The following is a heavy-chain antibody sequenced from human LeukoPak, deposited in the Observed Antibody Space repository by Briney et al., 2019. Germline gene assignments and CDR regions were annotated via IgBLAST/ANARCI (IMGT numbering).Heavy chain of an antibody. CDR1: EFTHGSFSRLW. CDR2: INPDGSAK. Sequence: GGSLKLSCAASEFTHGSFSRLWMTWVRQAPGKGPEWVANINPDGSAKYYVDSVKGRFTISRDNAENSLYLQMNSLRADDTAMYYCARGGGSYDFWSGYKYNWFDPWGQGTLVTVSS. CDR3: ARGGGSYDFWSGYKYNWFDP. J-gene: IGHJ5*02. V-gene: IGHV3-7*03. D-gene: IGHD3-3*01.